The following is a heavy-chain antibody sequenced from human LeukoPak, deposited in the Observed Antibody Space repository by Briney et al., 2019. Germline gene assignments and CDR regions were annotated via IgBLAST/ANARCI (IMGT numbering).Heavy chain of an antibody. CDR1: GYTFTDYY. Sequence: GASVKVSCRASGYTFTDYYMHWVRQAPGQGVEWMGWLNPNTLVTKYAQHFQGRVSMTWDTSISTGYMDLHSLTSDDTAVYYCARKEGGRDGMDVWGQGTTVTVSS. CDR2: LNPNTLVT. D-gene: IGHD2-15*01. CDR3: ARKEGGRDGMDV. V-gene: IGHV1-2*02. J-gene: IGHJ6*02.